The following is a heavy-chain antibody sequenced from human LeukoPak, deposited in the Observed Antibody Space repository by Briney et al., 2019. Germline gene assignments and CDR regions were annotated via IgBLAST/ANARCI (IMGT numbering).Heavy chain of an antibody. J-gene: IGHJ4*02. Sequence: ASVKASCKASGYTFTSYDINWVRQATGQGLEWMGWMNPNSGNTGYAQKFQGRVTMTRNTSISTAYMELSSLRSEDTAVYYCARGLSMILTLPLGYWGQGTLVTVSS. V-gene: IGHV1-8*01. CDR1: GYTFTSYD. D-gene: IGHD5/OR15-5a*01. CDR3: ARGLSMILTLPLGY. CDR2: MNPNSGNT.